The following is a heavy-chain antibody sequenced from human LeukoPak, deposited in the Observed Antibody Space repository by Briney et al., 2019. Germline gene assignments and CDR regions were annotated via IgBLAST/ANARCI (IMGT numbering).Heavy chain of an antibody. Sequence: SETLSLTCTVSGGSISSYYRSWIRQPPGKGLEWIGYIYYSGSTNYNPSLKSRVAISVDTSKNQFSLKLSSVTAADTAVYYCARLGRRDGYNMGPKAFDIWGQGTMVTVSS. CDR1: GGSISSYY. J-gene: IGHJ3*02. V-gene: IGHV4-59*08. CDR2: IYYSGST. D-gene: IGHD5-24*01. CDR3: ARLGRRDGYNMGPKAFDI.